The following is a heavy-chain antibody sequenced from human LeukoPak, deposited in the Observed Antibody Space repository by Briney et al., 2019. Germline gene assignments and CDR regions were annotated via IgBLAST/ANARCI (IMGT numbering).Heavy chain of an antibody. CDR3: ARVGTDIVVVPAAMPLDY. CDR1: GYTFTSYY. D-gene: IGHD2-2*01. Sequence: AASVKVSCKASGYTFTSYYIHWVRQAPGQGLEWMGMINPSGGSTTYAQKFQGRVTMTGGTSTSTVYMQLSRLRSDDTAVYYCARVGTDIVVVPAAMPLDYWGQGTLVTVSS. CDR2: INPSGGST. J-gene: IGHJ4*02. V-gene: IGHV1-46*01.